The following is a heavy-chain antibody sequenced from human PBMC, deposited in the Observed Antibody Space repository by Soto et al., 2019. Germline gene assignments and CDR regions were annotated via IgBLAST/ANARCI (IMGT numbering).Heavy chain of an antibody. CDR1: GFTFSSYA. CDR2: ISYDGSNK. CDR3: ARDKGEYYFDY. J-gene: IGHJ4*02. D-gene: IGHD1-26*01. Sequence: QVQLVESGGGVVQPGRSLRLSCAASGFTFSSYAMHWVRQAPGKGLEWVAVISYDGSNKYYADSVKGRFTISRDNSKNTLDLQMNSLRSEDTAVYYCARDKGEYYFDYWGQGTLVTVSS. V-gene: IGHV3-30-3*01.